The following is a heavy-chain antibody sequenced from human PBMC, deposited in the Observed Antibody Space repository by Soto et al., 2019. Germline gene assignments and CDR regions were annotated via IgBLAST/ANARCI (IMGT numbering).Heavy chain of an antibody. J-gene: IGHJ4*02. V-gene: IGHV4-39*01. D-gene: IGHD3-3*01. Sequence: QLQLQESGPGLVKPSETLSLTCTVSGGSIXXXSXXXXXXXXXXXXXXXXXWSIYYSGGTYYNPSLKSRVTISVDTSKNQFSLKLSSVTAADTAVYYCARLFGYDFWSGYYALDYWGQGTLVTVSS. CDR2: IYYSGGT. CDR3: ARLFGYDFWSGYYALDY. CDR1: GGSIXXXSXX.